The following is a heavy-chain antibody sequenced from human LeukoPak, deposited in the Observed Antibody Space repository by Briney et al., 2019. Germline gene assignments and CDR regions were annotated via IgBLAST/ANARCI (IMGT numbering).Heavy chain of an antibody. V-gene: IGHV1-69*05. D-gene: IGHD1-26*01. Sequence: SVKVSCKASGGTFSSYAISWVRQAPGQGLEWMGGIIPIFGTANYAQKFQGRVTITTDESTSTAYMELSSLRSEDTAVYYCARVATGAMNPGDYWGQGTLVTVSS. CDR1: GGTFSSYA. CDR2: IIPIFGTA. CDR3: ARVATGAMNPGDY. J-gene: IGHJ4*02.